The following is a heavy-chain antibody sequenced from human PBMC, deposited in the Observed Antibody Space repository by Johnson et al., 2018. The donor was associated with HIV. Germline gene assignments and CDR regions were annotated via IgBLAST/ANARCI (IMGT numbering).Heavy chain of an antibody. J-gene: IGHJ3*02. D-gene: IGHD3-16*02. V-gene: IGHV3-23*04. CDR1: GFTFSSYA. CDR3: AKEGYDYVWGSYRYTFGAFDI. Sequence: VQLVESGGGLVQPGGSLRLSCAASGFTFSSYAMSWVRQAPGKGLEWVSGISGSGGRRYYADSVKGRLTISSDNSKNTLSPQMNSLRAEVTAIYSCAKEGYDYVWGSYRYTFGAFDIWGQGTMVTVSS. CDR2: ISGSGGRR.